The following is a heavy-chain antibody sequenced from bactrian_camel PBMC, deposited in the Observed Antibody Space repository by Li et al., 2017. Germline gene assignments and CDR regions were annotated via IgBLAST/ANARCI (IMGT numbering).Heavy chain of an antibody. V-gene: IGHV3S28*01. CDR1: GYNSNVNC. CDR3: AATTYGKTPGCLRREDWDY. D-gene: IGHD3*01. Sequence: VQAGESLRISCVVSGYNSNVNCMGWVRQAPGKGREGVAASYPGAGVTDYVDSVKGRFAISRDDAEGAVYLQMNNLTPEDTAMYYCAATTYGKTPGCLRREDWDYRGQGTQVTVS. J-gene: IGHJ4*01. CDR2: SYPGAGVT.